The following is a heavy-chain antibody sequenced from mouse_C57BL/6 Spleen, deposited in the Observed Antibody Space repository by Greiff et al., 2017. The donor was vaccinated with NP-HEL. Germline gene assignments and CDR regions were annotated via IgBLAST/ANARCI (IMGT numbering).Heavy chain of an antibody. Sequence: VQLKESGPGLVKPSQSLSLTCSVPGYSITSCYYWNWIRQFPGNKLEWMGYISYDGSNNYNPSLKNRISITRDTSKNQFFLKLNSVTTEDTATYYCAKIYYGNSYYFDYWGQGTTLTVSS. CDR3: AKIYYGNSYYFDY. D-gene: IGHD2-1*01. CDR1: GYSITSCYY. J-gene: IGHJ2*01. V-gene: IGHV3-6*01. CDR2: ISYDGSN.